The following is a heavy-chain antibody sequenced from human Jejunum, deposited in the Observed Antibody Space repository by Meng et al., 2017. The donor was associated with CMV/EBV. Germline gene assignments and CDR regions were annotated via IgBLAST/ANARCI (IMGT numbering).Heavy chain of an antibody. V-gene: IGHV3-72*01. CDR3: TADFGEIADKSASAI. CDR2: IRTKAKSYRT. J-gene: IGHJ3*02. CDR1: FSDHH. D-gene: IGHD3-10*01. Sequence: FSDHHMDWVRQAPGKGLEWFGRIRTKAKSYRTEYVASVKGRFTISRDDSKNSMYLQMNSLKTEDTAVYYCTADFGEIADKSASAIWGRGTMVTVSS.